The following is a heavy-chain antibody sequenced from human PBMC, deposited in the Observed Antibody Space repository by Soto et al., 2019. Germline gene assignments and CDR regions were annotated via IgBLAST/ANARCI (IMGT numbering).Heavy chain of an antibody. CDR1: GGTFSSYT. Sequence: QVQLVQSGAEVKKPGSSVKVSCKASGGTFSSYTISWVRQAPGQGLEWMGRSIPILGIVNSAQKFQGRVTITADKSTSTADMELSSLRSEDTAVYYCARVCSGGSCYSGNRDILDAFDIWGQGTMVTVSS. J-gene: IGHJ3*02. V-gene: IGHV1-69*02. CDR2: SIPILGIV. D-gene: IGHD2-15*01. CDR3: ARVCSGGSCYSGNRDILDAFDI.